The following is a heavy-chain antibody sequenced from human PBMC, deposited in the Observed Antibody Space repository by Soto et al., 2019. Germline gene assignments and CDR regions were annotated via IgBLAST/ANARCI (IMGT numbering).Heavy chain of an antibody. D-gene: IGHD2-8*01. Sequence: GGSLRLSCAASGFTFSSYWMSWVRQAPGKGLEWVANIKQDGSEKYYVESVKGRFTISRDNAKNSLYLQMNSLRAEDTALYYCAKDVLMVYAIEAFDIWGQGTMVTVSS. J-gene: IGHJ3*02. CDR2: IKQDGSEK. V-gene: IGHV3-7*03. CDR1: GFTFSSYW. CDR3: AKDVLMVYAIEAFDI.